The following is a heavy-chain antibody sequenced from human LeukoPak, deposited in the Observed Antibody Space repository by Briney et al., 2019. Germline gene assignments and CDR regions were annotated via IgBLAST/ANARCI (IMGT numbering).Heavy chain of an antibody. CDR3: ARGRIGLLWFGELER. CDR2: IIPIFGTA. Sequence: ASVKVSCKASGGTFSSYAISWVRQAPGQGLEWMGGIIPIFGTANYAQKFQGRVTINVDESTSTAYMELSSLRYEDTAVYYCARGRIGLLWFGELERWGQGTLVTVSS. CDR1: GGTFSSYA. D-gene: IGHD3-10*01. V-gene: IGHV1-69*13. J-gene: IGHJ4*02.